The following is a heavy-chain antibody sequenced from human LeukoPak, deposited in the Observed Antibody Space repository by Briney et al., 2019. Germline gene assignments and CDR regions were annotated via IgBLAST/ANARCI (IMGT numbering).Heavy chain of an antibody. CDR2: IKQDGSEK. J-gene: IGHJ3*02. V-gene: IGHV3-7*03. CDR1: GFTFSSYW. Sequence: GGSLRLSCAASGFTFSSYWMSWVRQAPGKGLEWVANIKQDGSEKYYVDSVKGRFTISRDNAKNSLYLQMNSLRAEDTALYYCARDMGGYCTNGVCYRVDAFDIWGQGTMVTVSS. CDR3: ARDMGGYCTNGVCYRVDAFDI. D-gene: IGHD2-8*01.